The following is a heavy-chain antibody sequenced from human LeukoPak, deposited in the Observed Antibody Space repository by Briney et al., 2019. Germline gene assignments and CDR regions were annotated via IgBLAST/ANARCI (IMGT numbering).Heavy chain of an antibody. CDR1: GGSISGFH. Sequence: PSETLSLTCTVSGGSISGFHWSWIRQPPGKGLEWIGYIYYSGSTDYNPSLNSRVTISLDTSKKQFSPKMSSVTAADTAVYYCARDLSYCSSTSCYGYIDVWGKGTTVTVSS. D-gene: IGHD2-2*01. V-gene: IGHV4-59*01. CDR2: IYYSGST. J-gene: IGHJ6*03. CDR3: ARDLSYCSSTSCYGYIDV.